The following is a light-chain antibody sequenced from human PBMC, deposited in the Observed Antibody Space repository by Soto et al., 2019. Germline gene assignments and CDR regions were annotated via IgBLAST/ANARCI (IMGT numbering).Light chain of an antibody. J-gene: IGLJ1*01. CDR3: QSFDSSLSDLYV. CDR1: GATSD. V-gene: IGLV1-40*01. CDR2: GNN. Sequence: QSVLTQPPSVSGAPGQRVTISCIGATSDVHWYQHLPGTAPKLLIYGNNNRPSGVPDRFSGSKSGTSASLAITGLQAEDEADYYCQSFDSSLSDLYVFGTGTKLTVL.